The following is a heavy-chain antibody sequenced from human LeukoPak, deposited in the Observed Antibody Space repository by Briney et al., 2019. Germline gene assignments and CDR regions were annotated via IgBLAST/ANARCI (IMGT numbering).Heavy chain of an antibody. CDR2: INHSGST. J-gene: IGHJ4*02. V-gene: IGHV4-34*01. CDR1: GGSFSGYY. D-gene: IGHD6-13*01. Sequence: SETLSLTCAVYGGSFSGYYWSWIRQPPGKGLEWIGEINHSGSTNYNPSLKSRVTISVDTSKNQFSLKLSSVAAADTAVYYCARGAAAGSDFDYWGQGTLVTVSS. CDR3: ARGAAAGSDFDY.